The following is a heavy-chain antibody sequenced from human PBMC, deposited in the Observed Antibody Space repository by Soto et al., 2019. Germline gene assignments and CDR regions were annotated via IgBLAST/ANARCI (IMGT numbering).Heavy chain of an antibody. CDR1: GGTFSSYA. CDR2: IIPISDTT. CDR3: ARSQGSSTSLEIYDYYYYGMDV. V-gene: IGHV1-69*01. Sequence: QVQLVQSGAEVKKPGSSVKVSCKASGGTFSSYAISWVRQAPGQGLEWMGGIIPISDTTNYAQKFQGRAPMTADESTSTAYMELSSLRSEDTAVYYCARSQGSSTSLEIYDYYYYGMDVWGQGTTVTVSS. D-gene: IGHD2-2*01. J-gene: IGHJ6*02.